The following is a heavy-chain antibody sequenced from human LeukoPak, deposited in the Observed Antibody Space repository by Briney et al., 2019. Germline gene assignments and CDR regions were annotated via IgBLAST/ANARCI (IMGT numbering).Heavy chain of an antibody. V-gene: IGHV4-61*02. J-gene: IGHJ4*02. D-gene: IGHD6-19*01. CDR1: GGSISSTSYY. CDR3: ARNSGIAVAGDYFDY. CDR2: IYTSGST. Sequence: SETLSLTCTVSGGSISSTSYYRSWIRQPAGKGLEWIGRIYTSGSTNYNPSLKSRVTISVDTSKNQFSLKLSSVTAADTAVYYCARNSGIAVAGDYFDYWGQGTLVTVSS.